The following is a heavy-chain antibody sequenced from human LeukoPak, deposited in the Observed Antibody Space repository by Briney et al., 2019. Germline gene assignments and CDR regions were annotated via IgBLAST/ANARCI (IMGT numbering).Heavy chain of an antibody. CDR2: ISGSGDRI. V-gene: IGHV3-23*01. CDR1: GFTFSSYW. Sequence: GGSLRLSCAASGFTFSSYWMSWVRQAPGKGLEWVSSISGSGDRIQYADSAKGRFTISRDNSKNTVFLQMNSLRVEDTAVYFCARGCGGACYWLYYWGQGTLVTVSS. D-gene: IGHD2-21*02. J-gene: IGHJ4*02. CDR3: ARGCGGACYWLYY.